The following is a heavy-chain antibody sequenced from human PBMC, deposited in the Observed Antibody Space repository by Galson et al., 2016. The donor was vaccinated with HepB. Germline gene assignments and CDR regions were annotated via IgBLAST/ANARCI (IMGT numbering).Heavy chain of an antibody. J-gene: IGHJ6*02. Sequence: SLRLSCAASGFTFSSYWMNWVRQAPGKGLEWVANIKQDGSEKNYVGSVKGRFTISRDNAKSSLFLQMNSLRAEDTALYYCARGLQDSSTWYSPYGMGVWGQGTTVTVSS. D-gene: IGHD6-13*01. CDR3: ARGLQDSSTWYSPYGMGV. CDR2: IKQDGSEK. CDR1: GFTFSSYW. V-gene: IGHV3-7*03.